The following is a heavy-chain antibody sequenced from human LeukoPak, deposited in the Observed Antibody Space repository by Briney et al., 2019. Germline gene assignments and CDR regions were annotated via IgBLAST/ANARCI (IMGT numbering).Heavy chain of an antibody. CDR1: RFSSSAYW. D-gene: IGHD3-22*01. CDR2: RRGDGSDT. V-gene: IGHV3-7*02. Sequence: PRGSLRLSCAASRFSSSAYWMTRVRQAPGQGLEWGGGRRGDGSDTEYADTVTGRFTTYRDNTKRLTYLQMSSLRVDGTAVYYCARVRGSNYDSSGNYHMGNLYFYGMDVWGQGTTVTVSS. CDR3: ARVRGSNYDSSGNYHMGNLYFYGMDV. J-gene: IGHJ6*02.